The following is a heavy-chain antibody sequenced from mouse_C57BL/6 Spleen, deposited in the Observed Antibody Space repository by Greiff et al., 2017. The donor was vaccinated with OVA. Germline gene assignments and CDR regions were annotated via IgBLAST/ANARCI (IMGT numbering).Heavy chain of an antibody. CDR2: IGPADSDT. CDR3: ARWDRYFDV. J-gene: IGHJ1*03. V-gene: IGHV1-69*01. Sequence: QVQLQQPGAELVMPGASVKLSCKASGYTFTSYGMPWVQQSPGHGLEWIGEIGPADSDTNYTHKFNGNSTLTVDKSSSTAYMQLSSLTSEDSAVYYCARWDRYFDVWGTGTTVTVSS. CDR1: GYTFTSYG. D-gene: IGHD4-1*01.